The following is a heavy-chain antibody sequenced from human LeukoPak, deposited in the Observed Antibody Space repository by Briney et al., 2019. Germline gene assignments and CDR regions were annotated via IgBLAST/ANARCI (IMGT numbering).Heavy chain of an antibody. CDR2: ISSSSSYI. D-gene: IGHD3-16*02. CDR3: ARLHERRVTWGSYRYTLLIAFDI. V-gene: IGHV3-21*01. CDR1: GFTFSSYS. J-gene: IGHJ3*02. Sequence: PGGSLRLSCAASGFTFSSYSMNWVRQAPGKGLEWVSSISSSSSYIYYADSVKGRFTISRDNAKNSLYLQMNSLRAEDTAVYYCARLHERRVTWGSYRYTLLIAFDIWGQGTMVTVSS.